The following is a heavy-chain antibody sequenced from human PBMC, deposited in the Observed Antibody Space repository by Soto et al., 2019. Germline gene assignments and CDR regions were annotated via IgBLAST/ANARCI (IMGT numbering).Heavy chain of an antibody. D-gene: IGHD5-18*01. J-gene: IGHJ5*02. CDR2: ISSSSSYI. CDR3: ARSATWIQLVNWFDP. CDR1: GFTFSSYS. V-gene: IGHV3-21*01. Sequence: PGGSLRLSCAASGFTFSSYSMNWVRQAPGKGLEWVSSISSSSSYIYYADSVKGRFTISRDNAKNSLYLQMNSLRAEDTAVYYCARSATWIQLVNWFDPWGQGTLVTVSS.